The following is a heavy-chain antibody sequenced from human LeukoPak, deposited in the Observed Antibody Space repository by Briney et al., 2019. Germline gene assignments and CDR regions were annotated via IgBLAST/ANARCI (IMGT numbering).Heavy chain of an antibody. Sequence: SETLSLTCTVSGGSISSYYWSWIRQPPGKGLEWIGEIYHSGSTNYNPSLKSRVTISVDKSKNQFSLKLSSVTAADTAVYYCARAPTSCYCFDPWGQGTLVTVSS. V-gene: IGHV4-59*12. D-gene: IGHD2-2*01. CDR3: ARAPTSCYCFDP. J-gene: IGHJ5*02. CDR1: GGSISSYY. CDR2: IYHSGST.